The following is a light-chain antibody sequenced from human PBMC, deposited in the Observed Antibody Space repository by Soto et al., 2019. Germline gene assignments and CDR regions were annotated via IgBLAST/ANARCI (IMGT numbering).Light chain of an antibody. CDR3: SSYTISSTYV. J-gene: IGLJ1*01. Sequence: QSVLTQPASVSGSPGQSIAISCTGTSSDVGGYNYVSWYQQHPGKAPKLLINDVSNRPSGVFSRFSGSKSGNTASLTISGLQAEDEADYYCSSYTISSTYVFGTGTKLTVL. V-gene: IGLV2-14*01. CDR2: DVS. CDR1: SSDVGGYNY.